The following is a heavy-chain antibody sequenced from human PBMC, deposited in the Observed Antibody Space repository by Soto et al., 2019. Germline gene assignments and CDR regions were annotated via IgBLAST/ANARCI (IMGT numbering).Heavy chain of an antibody. CDR1: GYTFTSYC. V-gene: IGHV1-18*01. Sequence: GASVKVSCKASGYTFTSYCISWVRQAPGQGLEWMGWISAYNGNTNYAQKLQGRVTMTTDTSTSTAYMELRSLRSDDTAVYYCARDRYSSSLAMVNFDYWGQGTLVTVSS. CDR2: ISAYNGNT. D-gene: IGHD6-13*01. CDR3: ARDRYSSSLAMVNFDY. J-gene: IGHJ4*02.